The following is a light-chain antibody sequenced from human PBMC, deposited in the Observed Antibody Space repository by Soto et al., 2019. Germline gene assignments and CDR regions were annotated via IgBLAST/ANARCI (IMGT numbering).Light chain of an antibody. CDR2: AAS. CDR3: QQYYSSPLT. Sequence: AIRMTQSPSSFSASTGDRVTNTCRASQGISSYLAWYQQKPGKAPKLLIYAASTLQSGVPSRFSGSGSGTDFTLTISCLQSEDFATYYSQQYYSSPLTLGQGTQVEIK. CDR1: QGISSY. V-gene: IGKV1-8*01. J-gene: IGKJ1*01.